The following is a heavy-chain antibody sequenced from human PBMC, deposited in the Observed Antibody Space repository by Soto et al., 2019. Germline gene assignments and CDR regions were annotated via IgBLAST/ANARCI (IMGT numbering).Heavy chain of an antibody. CDR3: AKDMLLSYYYGMDV. CDR1: GFTFDDYT. V-gene: IGHV3-43*01. Sequence: EVQLVESGGVVVQPGGSLRLSCAASGFTFDDYTMHWVRQAPGKGLEWVSLISWDGGSTYYADSVKGRFTISRDNSKNSLYLQMNSLRTEDTALYYCAKDMLLSYYYGMDVWGQGTTVTVS. CDR2: ISWDGGST. J-gene: IGHJ6*02.